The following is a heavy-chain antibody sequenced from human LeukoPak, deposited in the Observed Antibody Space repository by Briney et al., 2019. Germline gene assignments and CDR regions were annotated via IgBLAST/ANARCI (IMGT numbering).Heavy chain of an antibody. CDR3: TRALDY. CDR1: GFNFNNYW. Sequence: PGGSLRLSCAASGFNFNNYWMDWVRQAPGKGLEWVANIKEDGSVKYYVDSVKDRFTISRDNAKNSLYLQMNSLRAEDTAVYYCTRALDYWGQGTLVTVSS. V-gene: IGHV3-7*04. J-gene: IGHJ4*02. CDR2: IKEDGSVK.